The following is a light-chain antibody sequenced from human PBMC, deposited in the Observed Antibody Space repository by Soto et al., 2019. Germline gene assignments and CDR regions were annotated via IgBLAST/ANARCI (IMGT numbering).Light chain of an antibody. CDR3: QQSYSTPFT. J-gene: IGKJ5*01. V-gene: IGKV1-39*01. CDR1: QSISSY. CDR2: AAS. Sequence: DIQMTQSPSSLSASVGDRITITCLASQSISSYLNWYQQKPGKAPKLLIYAASSLQSGVPSRFSGSGSGTEFTLTINSLQPEDFATYYCQQSYSTPFTFGQGTRLEIK.